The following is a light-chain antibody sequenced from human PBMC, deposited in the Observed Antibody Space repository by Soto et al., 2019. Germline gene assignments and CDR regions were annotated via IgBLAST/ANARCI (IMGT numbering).Light chain of an antibody. V-gene: IGKV1-27*01. J-gene: IGKJ1*01. CDR2: AAS. Sequence: DIQMTQSPSSLSASVGDRVTITCRASQGIGNYLAWYQQRPGRVPKLLIYAASSLQTGVPSRFSGSASGTDFTLTITSLQAEDVATYYCQKYDSAPRTFGQGTKVEMK. CDR3: QKYDSAPRT. CDR1: QGIGNY.